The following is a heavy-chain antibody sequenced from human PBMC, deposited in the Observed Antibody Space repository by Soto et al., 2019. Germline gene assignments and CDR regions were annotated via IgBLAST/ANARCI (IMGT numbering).Heavy chain of an antibody. Sequence: GGSLRLSCAASGFTFSSYAMSWVRQAPGKGLEWVSAISGSGGSTYYADSVKGRFTISRDNSKNTLYLQMNSLRAEDTAVYYCAKGDPRSFIVVVVAATKGAFDYWGQGTLVTVSS. CDR3: AKGDPRSFIVVVVAATKGAFDY. CDR1: GFTFSSYA. V-gene: IGHV3-23*01. D-gene: IGHD2-15*01. CDR2: ISGSGGST. J-gene: IGHJ4*02.